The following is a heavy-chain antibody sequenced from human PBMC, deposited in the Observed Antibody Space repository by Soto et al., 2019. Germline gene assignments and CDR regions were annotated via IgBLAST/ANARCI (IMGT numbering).Heavy chain of an antibody. CDR1: GGSISSYY. D-gene: IGHD3-10*01. CDR3: ARGVLWFGELVYGMDV. J-gene: IGHJ6*02. Sequence: SETLSLTCTVSGGSISSYYWSWIRQPPGKGLEWIGYIYYSGSTNYNPSLKSRVPISVDTSKNQFSLKLSSVTAADTAVYYCARGVLWFGELVYGMDVWGQGTTVTVSS. CDR2: IYYSGST. V-gene: IGHV4-59*01.